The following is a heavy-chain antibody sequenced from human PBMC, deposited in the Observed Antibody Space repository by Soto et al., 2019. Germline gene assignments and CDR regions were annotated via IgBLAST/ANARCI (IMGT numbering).Heavy chain of an antibody. D-gene: IGHD6-19*01. CDR3: ARDDYSSNHDVLDM. CDR2: ISPDGNKR. J-gene: IGHJ3*02. Sequence: EVQRVESGGGSVQPGGSLRLSCEASGFRLSAYWVDWVRQAPGKGLEGVGNISPDGNKRYYVDSMKGRFTISRDNAKKSVYLQMDSLGDEDTAVYYCARDDYSSNHDVLDMWGRGTAVTVSA. V-gene: IGHV3-7*01. CDR1: GFRLSAYW.